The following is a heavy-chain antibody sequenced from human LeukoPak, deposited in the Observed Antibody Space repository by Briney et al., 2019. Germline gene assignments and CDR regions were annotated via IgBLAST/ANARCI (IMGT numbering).Heavy chain of an antibody. CDR3: ARRAHYESGGHLDY. D-gene: IGHD3-22*01. CDR2: ISPSGST. V-gene: IGHV4-61*02. CDR1: RGSINGGNYY. Sequence: SETLSLTCTVSRGSINGGNYYWTWLRQPAGKGLEWIGRISPSGSTNHNPSLTSRVTISVDTSKNQSSLKLNFVTAADTAVYYCARRAHYESGGHLDYWGQGILVTVSS. J-gene: IGHJ4*02.